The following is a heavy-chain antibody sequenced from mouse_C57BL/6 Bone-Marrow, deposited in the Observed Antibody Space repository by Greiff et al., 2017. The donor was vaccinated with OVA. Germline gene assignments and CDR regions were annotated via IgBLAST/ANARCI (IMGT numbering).Heavy chain of an antibody. Sequence: VQLQQPGAELVRPGTSVKLSCKASGYTFTSYWMHWVKQRPGQGLEWIGVIDPSDSYTNYNQKFKGKATLTVDTSSSTAYMQLSSLTSEDSAVYYCARSDFPCAMDYWGQGTSVTVSS. CDR3: ARSDFPCAMDY. V-gene: IGHV1-59*01. J-gene: IGHJ4*01. CDR2: IDPSDSYT. CDR1: GYTFTSYW.